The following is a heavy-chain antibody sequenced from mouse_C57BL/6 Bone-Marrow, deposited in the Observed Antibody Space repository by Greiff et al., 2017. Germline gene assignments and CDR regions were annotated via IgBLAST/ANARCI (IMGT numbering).Heavy chain of an antibody. V-gene: IGHV10-3*01. CDR2: IRSKSSNYAT. D-gene: IGHD1-1*01. Sequence: DVMLVESGGGLVQPKGSLKLSCAASGFTFNTYAMHWVRQAPGKGLEWVARIRSKSSNYATYYADSVKDRFTISRDDSQSMLYLQMNNLKTEDTAMYYCVRGYYGSSSYYFDYWGQGTTLTVSS. J-gene: IGHJ2*01. CDR3: VRGYYGSSSYYFDY. CDR1: GFTFNTYA.